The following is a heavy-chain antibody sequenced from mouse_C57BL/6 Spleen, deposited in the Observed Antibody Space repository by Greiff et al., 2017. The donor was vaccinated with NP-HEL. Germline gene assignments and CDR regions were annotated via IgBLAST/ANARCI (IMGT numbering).Heavy chain of an antibody. J-gene: IGHJ3*01. CDR2: ISSGGSYT. Sequence: EVQLQQSGGDLVKPGGSLKLSCAASGFTFSSYGMSWVRQTPDKRLEWVATISSGGSYTYYPDSVKGRFTISRDNAKNTLYLERSSLKSEDTTMYYCARRRRGTWNFAYWGQGTLVTVSA. V-gene: IGHV5-6*01. D-gene: IGHD3-3*01. CDR3: ARRRRGTWNFAY. CDR1: GFTFSSYG.